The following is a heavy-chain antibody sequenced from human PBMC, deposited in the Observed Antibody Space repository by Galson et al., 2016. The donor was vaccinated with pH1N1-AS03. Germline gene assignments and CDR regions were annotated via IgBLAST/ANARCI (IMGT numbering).Heavy chain of an antibody. Sequence: SVKVSCKASGGTFSNYAFNWVRLAPGQGLEWMGGITPIFGTTKYAQKFQGRVTITADKSTNTADMELRSLRSEDTALYYCAGAGREEYRSTSFKSYNYYYGMDVWGQGTTVIVSS. CDR1: GGTFSNYA. CDR3: AGAGREEYRSTSFKSYNYYYGMDV. V-gene: IGHV1-69*06. D-gene: IGHD6-6*01. CDR2: ITPIFGTT. J-gene: IGHJ6*02.